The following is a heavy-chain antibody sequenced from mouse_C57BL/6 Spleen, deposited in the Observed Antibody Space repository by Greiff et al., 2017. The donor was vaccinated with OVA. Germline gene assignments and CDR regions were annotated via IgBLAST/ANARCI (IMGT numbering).Heavy chain of an antibody. Sequence: EVHLVESGGGLVKPGGSLKLSCAASGFTFSDYGMHWVRQAPEKGLEWVAYISSGSSTINYADTVKGRFTISRDNATNTLFLQMTSLRSEDTAMYYCARSSSDYAMDYWGQGTSVTVSS. CDR3: ARSSSDYAMDY. D-gene: IGHD1-1*01. J-gene: IGHJ4*01. CDR1: GFTFSDYG. V-gene: IGHV5-17*01. CDR2: ISSGSSTI.